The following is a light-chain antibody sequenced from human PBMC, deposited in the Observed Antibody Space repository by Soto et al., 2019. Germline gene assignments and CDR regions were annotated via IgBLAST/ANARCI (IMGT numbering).Light chain of an antibody. Sequence: EMVLTQSPGTLSWSPGERATLSCTASQNVNSNFFAWYQHQAGQAPRLLMYGVSSRATGIPDRFSGSGTGTEFTLTISRLEPEDFAVYYCQQYGNSPRVTFGGGTKVDIK. V-gene: IGKV3-20*01. CDR1: QNVNSNF. J-gene: IGKJ4*01. CDR3: QQYGNSPRVT. CDR2: GVS.